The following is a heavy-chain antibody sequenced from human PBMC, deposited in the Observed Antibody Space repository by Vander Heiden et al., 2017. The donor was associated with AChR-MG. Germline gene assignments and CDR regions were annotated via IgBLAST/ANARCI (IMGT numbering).Heavy chain of an antibody. D-gene: IGHD6-13*01. CDR3: ARVRGEYSSSWYKGA. V-gene: IGHV4-4*02. Sequence: QVQLQESGPGLVKPSGTLSLPCAVSGGSISSSNWWSWVRQPPGKGLEWIGEIYHSGSTNYNPSLKSRVTISVDKSKNQFSLKLSSVTAADTAVYYCARVRGEYSSSWYKGAWGQGTLVTVSS. CDR1: GGSISSSNW. CDR2: IYHSGST. J-gene: IGHJ5*02.